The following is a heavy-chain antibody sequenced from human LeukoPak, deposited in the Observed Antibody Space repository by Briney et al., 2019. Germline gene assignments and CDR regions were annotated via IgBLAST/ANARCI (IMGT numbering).Heavy chain of an antibody. J-gene: IGHJ4*02. D-gene: IGHD1-7*01. CDR2: IKQDGSDK. CDR1: GFTFSSYW. V-gene: IGHV3-7*01. Sequence: GGSLRLSCAASGFTFSSYWMSWVRRAPGEGLEWVANIKQDGSDKYYVDSVKGRFTISRDNAKNPVYLQMNSLRAEDTAVYYCAKEKTTGTYYVDYWGQGTLVTVSS. CDR3: AKEKTTGTYYVDY.